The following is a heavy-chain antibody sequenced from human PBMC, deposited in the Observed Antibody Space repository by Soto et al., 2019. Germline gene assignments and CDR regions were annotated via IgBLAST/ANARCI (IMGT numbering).Heavy chain of an antibody. CDR3: ARSPYQLLPSTFYYYYGMDV. V-gene: IGHV4-34*01. J-gene: IGHJ6*02. CDR2: INHSGST. D-gene: IGHD2-2*01. Sequence: SETLSLTCAFYGGSFSGYYWSWIRQPPGKGLEWIGEINHSGSTNYNPSLKSRVTISVDTSKNQFSLKLSSVTAADTAVYYCARSPYQLLPSTFYYYYGMDVWGQGTTVT. CDR1: GGSFSGYY.